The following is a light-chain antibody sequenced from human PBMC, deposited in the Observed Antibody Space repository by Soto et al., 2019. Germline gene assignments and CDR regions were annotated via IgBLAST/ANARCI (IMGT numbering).Light chain of an antibody. J-gene: IGKJ2*01. CDR2: DAS. Sequence: EIVLTQSPATLSLSPGERATLSCRASQSVSSYLAWYQQKPGQAPRLLIYDASNRATGIPARFSGSGSGTDFTLTISSLEPEDFAVYYCQQRSNWHPGYTFGQGTQLEIK. V-gene: IGKV3-11*01. CDR3: QQRSNWHPGYT. CDR1: QSVSSY.